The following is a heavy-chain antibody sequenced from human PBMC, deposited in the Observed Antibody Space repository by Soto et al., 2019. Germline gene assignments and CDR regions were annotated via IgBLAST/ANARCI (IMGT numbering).Heavy chain of an antibody. J-gene: IGHJ4*02. CDR3: ARSPRSSPYFDY. V-gene: IGHV5-51*01. D-gene: IGHD6-13*01. Sequence: ESLKISCQSSGYTFSNFWIGWVRQLPGKGLEWMGIIYPGDHETRYSPSLHGKVTISADRSINTAYLQWNSLEASDTAFYFCARSPRSSPYFDYWGQGALVTVSS. CDR2: IYPGDHET. CDR1: GYTFSNFW.